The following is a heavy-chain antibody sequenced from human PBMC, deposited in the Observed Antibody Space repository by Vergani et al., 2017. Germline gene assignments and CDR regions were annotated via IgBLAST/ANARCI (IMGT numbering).Heavy chain of an antibody. D-gene: IGHD2-8*01. CDR2: ISWNSGAV. V-gene: IGHV3-9*01. CDR3: AIQSRDVFCTNGVCPLGY. J-gene: IGHJ4*02. Sequence: EVDLVESGGGLAQPGGSLRLSCEASGITFWKFGMHWVRQGPGKGLEWVSGISWNSGAVDYADSVRGRFTISRDNAKNSLHLQMNNLRAEDTAEYYCAIQSRDVFCTNGVCPLGYWGQGALVTVSS. CDR1: GITFWKFG.